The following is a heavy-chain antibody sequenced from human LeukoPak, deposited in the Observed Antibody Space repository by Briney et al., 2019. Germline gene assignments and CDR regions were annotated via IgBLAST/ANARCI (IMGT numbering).Heavy chain of an antibody. J-gene: IGHJ6*02. Sequence: GGSLRLSCAASGFTFSSYWMNWARQAPGKGLEWVASINHNGNVNYYVDSVKGRFTISRDNAKNSLYLQMSYLRAEDTAVYFCARGGGLDVWGQGATVTVSS. D-gene: IGHD3-16*01. V-gene: IGHV3-7*03. CDR3: ARGGGLDV. CDR1: GFTFSSYW. CDR2: INHNGNVN.